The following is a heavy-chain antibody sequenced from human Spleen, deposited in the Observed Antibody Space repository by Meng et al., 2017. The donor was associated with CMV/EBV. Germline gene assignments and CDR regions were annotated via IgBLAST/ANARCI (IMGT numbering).Heavy chain of an antibody. CDR3: ARTSSGYYYGLDV. Sequence: SETLSLTCDVYGGPFSGYCWTWIRQPPGKGLEWIGEINQSGSAKYNPSLTSRGTISVDTSKNQFSLKLSSVTAADTAIYYCARTSSGYYYGLDVWGQGTTVTVSS. J-gene: IGHJ6*02. CDR2: INQSGSA. CDR1: GGPFSGYC. V-gene: IGHV4-34*01. D-gene: IGHD3-3*01.